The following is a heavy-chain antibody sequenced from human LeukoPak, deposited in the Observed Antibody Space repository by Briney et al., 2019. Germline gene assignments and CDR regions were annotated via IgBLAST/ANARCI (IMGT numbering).Heavy chain of an antibody. D-gene: IGHD5-24*01. CDR3: TRAPPGRDGYSEY. J-gene: IGHJ4*03. CDR1: GFIFSSYT. V-gene: IGHV3-21*01. Sequence: PGGSLRLSCAASGFIFSSYTMNWVRQAPGEGLEWVSSISDTSTYIYYADSVEGRFTISRDNAKSSLFLQMNSLRAEDTAVYYCTRAPPGRDGYSEYSGHSTVVTVST. CDR2: ISDTSTYI.